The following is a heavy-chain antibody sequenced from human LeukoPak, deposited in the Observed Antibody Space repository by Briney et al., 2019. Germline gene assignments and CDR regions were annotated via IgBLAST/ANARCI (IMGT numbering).Heavy chain of an antibody. CDR1: GYTFISYW. CDR3: ARLIVGSSGYYLDY. J-gene: IGHJ4*02. V-gene: IGHV5-51*01. D-gene: IGHD3-22*01. Sequence: GESLKISCKGSGYTFISYWIGWVRQMPGKGLEWMGIIYPGDSDSRNSPSFQGQVTISAEKSISTAYLQWSSLKASDTAMYYCARLIVGSSGYYLDYWGQGTLVTVSS. CDR2: IYPGDSDS.